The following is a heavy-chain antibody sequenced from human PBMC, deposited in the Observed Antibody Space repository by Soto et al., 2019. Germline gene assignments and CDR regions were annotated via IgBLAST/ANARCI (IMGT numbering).Heavy chain of an antibody. V-gene: IGHV4-4*08. CDR2: IYNSGST. Sequence: SETLSLTCTVSGGCISGYCWSWLRQTPGKGLEWIGSIYNSGSTYYNPSLKSRVTVSVDTSKNQFSLKLSSVTAADSAVYYCARLTGHSGSYLYYWGQGTLVTVSS. CDR3: ARLTGHSGSYLYY. D-gene: IGHD1-26*01. CDR1: GGCISGYC. J-gene: IGHJ4*02.